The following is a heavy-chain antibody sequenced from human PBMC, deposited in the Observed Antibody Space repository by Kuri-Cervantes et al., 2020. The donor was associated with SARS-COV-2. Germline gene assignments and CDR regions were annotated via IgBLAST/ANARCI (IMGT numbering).Heavy chain of an antibody. CDR2: IYTSGST. J-gene: IGHJ6*03. CDR1: GGSISSYY. Sequence: SETLSLTCTVSGGSISSYYWSWIRQPAGKGLEWIGRIYTSGSTNYNPSLKSRVTMSVDTSKNQFSLKLSSVTAADTAVYYCARAGYSSSWDYYYYYYMDVWGKGTTVTVSS. V-gene: IGHV4-4*07. D-gene: IGHD6-13*01. CDR3: ARAGYSSSWDYYYYYYMDV.